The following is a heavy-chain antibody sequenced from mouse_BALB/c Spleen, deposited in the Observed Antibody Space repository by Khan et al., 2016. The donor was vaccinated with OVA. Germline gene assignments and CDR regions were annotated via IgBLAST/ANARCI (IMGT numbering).Heavy chain of an antibody. CDR1: GYSITSGYA. CDR3: ARGNYYGYYFDY. Sequence: EVQLQQSGPGLVKPSQSLSLTCTVTGYSITSGYAWNWIRQVPGNKLEWMGYISYSGGTSYNPSLKSRIAITRDTSKNQFFLQLNSVTTEDTATYYCARGNYYGYYFDYWGQGTTLTVSS. J-gene: IGHJ2*01. D-gene: IGHD1-1*01. V-gene: IGHV3-2*02. CDR2: ISYSGGT.